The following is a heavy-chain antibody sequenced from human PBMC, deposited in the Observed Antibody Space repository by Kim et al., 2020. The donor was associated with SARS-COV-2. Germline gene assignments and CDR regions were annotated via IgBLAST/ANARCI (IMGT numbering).Heavy chain of an antibody. CDR2: IWYDGSNK. Sequence: GGSLRLSCAASGFTFSSYGMHWVRQAPGKGLEWVAVIWYDGSNKYYADSVKGRFTISRDNSKNTLYLQMNSLRAEDTAVYYCARDGGSSAPGWYGMDVWGQGTTVTVSS. CDR1: GFTFSSYG. D-gene: IGHD6-6*01. CDR3: ARDGGSSAPGWYGMDV. V-gene: IGHV3-33*01. J-gene: IGHJ6*02.